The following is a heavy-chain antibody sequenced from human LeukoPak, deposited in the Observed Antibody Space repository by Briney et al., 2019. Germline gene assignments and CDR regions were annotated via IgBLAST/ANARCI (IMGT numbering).Heavy chain of an antibody. J-gene: IGHJ6*03. Sequence: GASVKVSCKASGYTFTSYDINWVRQATGQGLEWMGWMNPNSGNTGYAQKFQGRVTMTRNTSISTAYMELSSLRSEDTAVYYCARVHYYGSGISSYYYYYMDVWGKGTTVTISS. CDR2: MNPNSGNT. V-gene: IGHV1-8*01. CDR1: GYTFTSYD. CDR3: ARVHYYGSGISSYYYYYMDV. D-gene: IGHD3-10*01.